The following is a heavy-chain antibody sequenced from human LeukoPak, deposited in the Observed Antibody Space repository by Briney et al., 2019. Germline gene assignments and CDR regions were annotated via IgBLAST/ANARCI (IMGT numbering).Heavy chain of an antibody. V-gene: IGHV4-34*01. D-gene: IGHD6-13*01. CDR1: GGSFSGYY. J-gene: IGHJ4*02. CDR3: ARGENGAAAGTSYFDY. CDR2: INHSGST. Sequence: SETLSLTCAVYGGSFSGYYWSWIRQPPGKGLEWIGEINHSGSTNCNPSLKSRVTISVDTSKNQFSLKLSSVTAADTAVYYCARGENGAAAGTSYFDYWGQGTLVTVSS.